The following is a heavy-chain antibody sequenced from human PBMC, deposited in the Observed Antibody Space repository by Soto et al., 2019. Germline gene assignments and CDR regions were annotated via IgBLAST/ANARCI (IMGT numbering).Heavy chain of an antibody. Sequence: QVQLQQWGAGLLKPSETLSLTCAVYGGAFSGYQWTWIRQTPEKGLEWIGEINDSGNINYNPSLKIRVTILVDTAKKQISLRLSPVAAADTAVYYCARGLILSFGELSRRGGYCYYPEAWGKGTTVIVSS. D-gene: IGHD3-10*01. J-gene: IGHJ6*03. CDR2: INDSGNI. V-gene: IGHV4-34*02. CDR1: GGAFSGYQ. CDR3: ARGLILSFGELSRRGGYCYYPEA.